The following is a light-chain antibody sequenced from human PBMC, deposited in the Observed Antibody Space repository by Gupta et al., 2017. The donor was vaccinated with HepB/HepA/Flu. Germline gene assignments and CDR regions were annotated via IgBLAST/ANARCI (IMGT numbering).Light chain of an antibody. J-gene: IGKJ3*01. Sequence: IQITQSPSSLSASVGDRVTIPCRASQRISSYLNWYQQKPGQAPKLLIYAASSLQSGVPARFSGSGSGTDVTLTISSLQPEDFATYYCQQSCSTPCTFGPGTKVDIK. CDR3: QQSCSTPCT. CDR2: AAS. CDR1: QRISSY. V-gene: IGKV1-39*01.